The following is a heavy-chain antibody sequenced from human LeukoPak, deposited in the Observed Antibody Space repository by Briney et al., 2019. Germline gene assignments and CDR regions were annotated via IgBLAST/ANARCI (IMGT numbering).Heavy chain of an antibody. Sequence: PSETLSLTCAVYGGSFSGYYWSWIRQPPGKGLEWIGEINHSGSTNYNPSLKSRVTISLDTSKNQFSLKLSSVTAADTAVYYCARLVAGQDWFDPWGQGTLVTVSS. CDR3: ARLVAGQDWFDP. J-gene: IGHJ5*02. CDR1: GGSFSGYY. D-gene: IGHD6-19*01. V-gene: IGHV4-34*01. CDR2: INHSGST.